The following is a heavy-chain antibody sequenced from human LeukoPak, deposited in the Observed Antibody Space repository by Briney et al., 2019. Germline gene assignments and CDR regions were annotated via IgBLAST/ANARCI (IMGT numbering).Heavy chain of an antibody. CDR1: GLAFSTFS. J-gene: IGHJ4*02. D-gene: IGHD7-27*01. CDR3: AKLTGDQDY. CDR2: ISPSGANT. V-gene: IGHV3-23*01. Sequence: GGSLRLSCAASGLAFSTFSMSCVRQAPGKGLEWVSTISPSGANTYYADSVKGRFTISRDNSRNTLYLQMNSLRAEDTAIYYCAKLTGDQDYWGQGTLVTVSS.